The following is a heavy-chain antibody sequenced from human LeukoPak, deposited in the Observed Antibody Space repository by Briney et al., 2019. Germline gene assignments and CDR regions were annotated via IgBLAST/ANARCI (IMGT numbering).Heavy chain of an antibody. CDR2: LHADGIER. J-gene: IGHJ5*02. CDR3: ARHNGDYAGWFDP. D-gene: IGHD4-17*01. Sequence: GGSLRLSCAASGFTLSGYWMSWVRQAPGKGLEWVARLHADGIERYFVDSVKGRFTISRDNAKNSLYLQMYSLRLDDTAVYYCARHNGDYAGWFDPWGQGTLVTVSS. CDR1: GFTLSGYW. V-gene: IGHV3-7*03.